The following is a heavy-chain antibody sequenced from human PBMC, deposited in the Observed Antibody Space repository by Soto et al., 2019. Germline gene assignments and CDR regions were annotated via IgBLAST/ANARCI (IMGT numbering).Heavy chain of an antibody. D-gene: IGHD2-2*01. V-gene: IGHV1-69*09. Sequence: QVQLVQSGAEVKKPESSVKVSCKTSGGTFVRHVIGWVRQAPGQGPEWMGKINPLSGISNYAQKFQDRVTFTADTDSSTAYMELSSLRSDDTAVYYCATPACAATWCSPSHNLDHWGQGTLVTVSS. J-gene: IGHJ4*02. CDR3: ATPACAATWCSPSHNLDH. CDR1: GGTFVRHV. CDR2: INPLSGIS.